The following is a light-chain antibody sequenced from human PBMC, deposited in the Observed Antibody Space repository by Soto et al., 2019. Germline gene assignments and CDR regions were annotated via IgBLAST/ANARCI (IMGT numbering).Light chain of an antibody. CDR1: QGISSY. J-gene: IGKJ1*01. Sequence: DIQLTQSPSFLSASVGDRVTITCRASQGISSYLAWYQQKPGNAPNLLIYAASTLQSGVPSRFSGSGSGTEFTLTISSLQPEDFTTYYCQQRNSYPRTFGQGTKVEIK. CDR2: AAS. V-gene: IGKV1-9*01. CDR3: QQRNSYPRT.